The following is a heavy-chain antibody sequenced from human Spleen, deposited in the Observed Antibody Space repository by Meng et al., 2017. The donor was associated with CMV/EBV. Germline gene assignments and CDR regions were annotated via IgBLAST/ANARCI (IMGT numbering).Heavy chain of an antibody. CDR3: AKEQADGLPFDY. CDR2: IDKHGVTT. V-gene: IGHV3-23*01. Sequence: GESLKISCAASGFTFITYGMAWVRQVPGKGLEFVSAIDKHGVTTFYADSVKGRFTISRDNSKNTLSVQMNSLRAEDTAVYYCAKEQADGLPFDYWGQGTPVTVSS. J-gene: IGHJ4*02. CDR1: GFTFITYG.